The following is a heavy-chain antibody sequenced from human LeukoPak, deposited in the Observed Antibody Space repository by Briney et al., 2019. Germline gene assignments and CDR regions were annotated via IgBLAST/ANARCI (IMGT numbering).Heavy chain of an antibody. J-gene: IGHJ4*02. CDR2: IRPNSGGT. V-gene: IGHV1-2*02. Sequence: ASVKVSCKASGYTFTGYYIHWVRQAPGQGLEWMGWIRPNSGGTNYAQNFQGRVTITRNTSISTAYMELSSLRSEDTAVYYCARADNYDILTGYYRFLGGRKYYFDYWGQGTLVTVSS. D-gene: IGHD3-9*01. CDR3: ARADNYDILTGYYRFLGGRKYYFDY. CDR1: GYTFTGYY.